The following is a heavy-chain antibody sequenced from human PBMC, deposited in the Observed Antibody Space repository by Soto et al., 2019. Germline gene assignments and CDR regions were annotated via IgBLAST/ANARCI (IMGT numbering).Heavy chain of an antibody. Sequence: ASVKVSCKASGYTFISYAISWVRQVPGQGLEWMGRVSPYSGSTDSAQKFQGRLTMTADTSTNTAYMDLRNLRSDDTAVYFCARDFLTRTPRGSATAQCSYYGMAVCG. CDR1: GYTFISYA. CDR3: ARDFLTRTPRGSATAQCSYYGMAV. CDR2: VSPYSGST. D-gene: IGHD3-9*01. J-gene: IGHJ6*02. V-gene: IGHV1-18*01.